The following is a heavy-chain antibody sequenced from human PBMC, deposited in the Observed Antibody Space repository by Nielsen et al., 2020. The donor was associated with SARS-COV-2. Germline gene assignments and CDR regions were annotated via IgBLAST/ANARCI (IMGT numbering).Heavy chain of an antibody. J-gene: IGHJ6*02. Sequence: PGKALEWLALIDWDDDKYYSTSLKTRLTISKDTSKNQVVLTMTNMDPVDTATYYCARIRVDYSDYVGYYYYYDMDVWGQGTTVTVSS. D-gene: IGHD4-11*01. CDR3: ARIRVDYSDYVGYYYYYDMDV. CDR2: IDWDDDK. V-gene: IGHV2-70*01.